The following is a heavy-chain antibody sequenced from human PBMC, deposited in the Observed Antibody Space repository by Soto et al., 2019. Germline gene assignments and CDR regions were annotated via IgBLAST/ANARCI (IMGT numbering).Heavy chain of an antibody. CDR2: IIPIFGTA. CDR3: ARVKVTMVRGVIIPRNWFDP. Sequence: SVKVSCKAAGGTFSSYAISWVRQAPGQGLEWMGGIIPIFGTANYAQKFQGRVTITADESTSTAYMELSSPRSEDTAVYYCARVKVTMVRGVIIPRNWFDPWGQGTLVTVSS. V-gene: IGHV1-69*13. CDR1: GGTFSSYA. J-gene: IGHJ5*02. D-gene: IGHD3-10*01.